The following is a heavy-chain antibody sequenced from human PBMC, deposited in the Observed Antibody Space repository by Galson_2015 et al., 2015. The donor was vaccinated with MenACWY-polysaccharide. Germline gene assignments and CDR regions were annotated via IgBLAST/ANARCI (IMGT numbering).Heavy chain of an antibody. J-gene: IGHJ6*02. CDR2: ISKSSDSI. CDR1: GFSLGGWY. Sequence: SLRLSCAASGFSLGGWYMSWIRQAPGKGLGWLSYISKSSDSIYYADSVKGRFTISRDNARNSLYLQMNSLEAEDTAIYYCARGHYGLDDWGQGTTVTVSS. V-gene: IGHV3-11*01. CDR3: ARGHYGLDD.